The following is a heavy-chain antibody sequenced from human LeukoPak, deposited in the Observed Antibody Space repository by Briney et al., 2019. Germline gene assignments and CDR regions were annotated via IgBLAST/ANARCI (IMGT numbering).Heavy chain of an antibody. CDR1: GGSISSYY. CDR2: IDHTGST. Sequence: SETLSLTCTVSGGSISSYYWTWIRQPPGKGREWLGYIDHTGSTNYNPSLNSRVTMSRDTSKNHFSLKLSSETAADPAVYYCARVATPSTIAARGRSWFESWGQGTLVTVS. J-gene: IGHJ5*01. V-gene: IGHV4-59*01. D-gene: IGHD6-6*01. CDR3: ARVATPSTIAARGRSWFES.